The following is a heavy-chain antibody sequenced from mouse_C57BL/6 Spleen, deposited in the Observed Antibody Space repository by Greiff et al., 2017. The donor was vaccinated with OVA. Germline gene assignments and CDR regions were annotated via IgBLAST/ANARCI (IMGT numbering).Heavy chain of an antibody. CDR2: IDPANGNT. CDR1: GFNIKNTY. Sequence: VTLKESVAELVRPGASVKLSCTASGFNIKNTYMHWVKQRPEQGLEWIGRIDPANGNTKYAPKFQGKATITADTSSNTAYLQLSSLTSEDTAIYYCARFYDGYYGGFAYWGQGTLVTVSA. D-gene: IGHD2-3*01. CDR3: ARFYDGYYGGFAY. J-gene: IGHJ3*01. V-gene: IGHV14-3*01.